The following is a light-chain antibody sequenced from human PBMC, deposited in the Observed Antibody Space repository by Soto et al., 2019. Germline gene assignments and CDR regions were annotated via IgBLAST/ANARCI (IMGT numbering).Light chain of an antibody. V-gene: IGLV2-23*02. Sequence: QSVLTQPASVSGSPGQSITISCTGTSSDVGSYNLVSWYQQHPGKAPKLMIYEVSKRPSGVSNRFSGSKSGNAASLTISGLQAEDEADYYCCSYAGSSTSLYVFGTGTKSPS. CDR3: CSYAGSSTSLYV. CDR2: EVS. CDR1: SSDVGSYNL. J-gene: IGLJ1*01.